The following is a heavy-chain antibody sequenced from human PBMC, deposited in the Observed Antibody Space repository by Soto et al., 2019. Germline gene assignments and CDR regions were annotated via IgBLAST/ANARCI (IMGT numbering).Heavy chain of an antibody. J-gene: IGHJ4*02. Sequence: GGSLRLSCAASGFTVSSYAMHWVRQAPGKGLEWVAVISYDGTNKYYADSVKGRFTICRDNSKNTLYLQMNSLRADDTAVYDCARGHYDSRGTYRGQGTMVTVSS. CDR1: GFTVSSYA. V-gene: IGHV3-30-3*01. CDR3: ARGHYDSRGTY. CDR2: ISYDGTNK. D-gene: IGHD3-22*01.